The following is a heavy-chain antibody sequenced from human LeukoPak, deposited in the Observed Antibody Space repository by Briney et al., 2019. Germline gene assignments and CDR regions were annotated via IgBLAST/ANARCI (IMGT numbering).Heavy chain of an antibody. CDR1: GFTFSSYS. CDR3: ASLNYYDSSGYYESLTPPDY. V-gene: IGHV3-21*01. CDR2: ISSSSSYI. Sequence: GESLKISCAASGFTFSSYSMNWVRQAPGKGLEWVSSISSSSSYIYYADSVKGRFTISRDNAKNSLYLQMNSLRAEDTAVYYCASLNYYDSSGYYESLTPPDYWGQGTLVTVSS. D-gene: IGHD3-22*01. J-gene: IGHJ4*02.